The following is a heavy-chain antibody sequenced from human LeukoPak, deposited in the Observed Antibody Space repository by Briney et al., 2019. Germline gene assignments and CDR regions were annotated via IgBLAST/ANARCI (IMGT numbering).Heavy chain of an antibody. V-gene: IGHV1-18*01. CDR3: ARDRVARYYYGSGSYLRVNWFDP. Sequence: ASVKVSCKASGYTFTSCGISWVRQAPGQGLEWMGWISAYNGNTNYAQKLQGRVTMTTDTSTSTAYMELRSLRSDDTAVYYCARDRVARYYYGSGSYLRVNWFDPWGQGTLVTVSS. J-gene: IGHJ5*02. D-gene: IGHD3-10*01. CDR2: ISAYNGNT. CDR1: GYTFTSCG.